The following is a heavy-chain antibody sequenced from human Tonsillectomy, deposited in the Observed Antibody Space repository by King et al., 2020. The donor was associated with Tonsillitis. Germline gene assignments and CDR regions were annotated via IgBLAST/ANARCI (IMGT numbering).Heavy chain of an antibody. J-gene: IGHJ3*02. V-gene: IGHV3-30*04. CDR1: GFTFNIYA. CDR2: ISYDGSNE. Sequence: HVQLVESGGGVVQPGRSLRLSCAASGFTFNIYAMHWVRQTPGKGLEWVAVISYDGSNEYYADSVKGRFTISRDNSKNTLYLQMYSLRAEDTAVYYCAREFVVVTSDAFDIWGQGTMVTVSS. D-gene: IGHD2-21*02. CDR3: AREFVVVTSDAFDI.